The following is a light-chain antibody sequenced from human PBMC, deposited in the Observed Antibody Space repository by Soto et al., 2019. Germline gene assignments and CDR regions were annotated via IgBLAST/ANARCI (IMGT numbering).Light chain of an antibody. J-gene: IGKJ4*01. CDR1: QSVSSN. Sequence: EIVMTQSPATLSVSPGERATLSCRASQSVSSNLAWYQQKPGQAPRLLIYAASARAAGIPARFSGSGSGTEFTLTISSLQSEDFAVYYCQQYNNWPLFFGGGTKVDNK. CDR2: AAS. CDR3: QQYNNWPLF. V-gene: IGKV3-15*01.